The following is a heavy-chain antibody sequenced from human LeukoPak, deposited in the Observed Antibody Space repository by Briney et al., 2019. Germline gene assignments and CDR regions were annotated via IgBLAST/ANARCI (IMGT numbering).Heavy chain of an antibody. CDR3: ARDPRRYCSSITCFGTYFDY. V-gene: IGHV1-18*01. D-gene: IGHD2-2*01. Sequence: ASVKVSCKASGDTFTSYGISWVRQAPGEGLEWMGWISTYNGNTNYAQKLQGRVTMTTDTSTSTAYMELRSLRSDDTAVYYCARDPRRYCSSITCFGTYFDYWGQGTLVTVSS. J-gene: IGHJ4*02. CDR2: ISTYNGNT. CDR1: GDTFTSYG.